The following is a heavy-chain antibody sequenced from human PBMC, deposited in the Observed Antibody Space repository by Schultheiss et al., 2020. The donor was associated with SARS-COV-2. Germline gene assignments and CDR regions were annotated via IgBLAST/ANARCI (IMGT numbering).Heavy chain of an antibody. V-gene: IGHV3-74*01. Sequence: GGSLRLSCVASGFTFDDYTMHWVRQVPGKGLEWVSRINSDGSSTSYADSVKGRFTISRDNSKNTLYLQMNSLRAEDTAVYYCARLWGSYSGMDVWGQGTTVTVSS. CDR3: ARLWGSYSGMDV. CDR2: INSDGSST. J-gene: IGHJ6*02. CDR1: GFTFDDYT. D-gene: IGHD3-16*01.